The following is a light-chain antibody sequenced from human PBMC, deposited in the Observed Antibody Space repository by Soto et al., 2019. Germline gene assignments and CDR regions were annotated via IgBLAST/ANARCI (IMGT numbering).Light chain of an antibody. Sequence: ETVMTQSPATLSVSPGERATLSCRASQSVRSNLAWYQQKPGQAPRLLIYGVSTRATGIPARFSGSGSDTDFSLTIRRLDPEDFAMYYCLLYFSPDRYTFGPGTKVQIK. J-gene: IGKJ2*01. CDR1: QSVRSN. CDR3: LLYFSPDRYT. CDR2: GVS. V-gene: IGKV3-15*01.